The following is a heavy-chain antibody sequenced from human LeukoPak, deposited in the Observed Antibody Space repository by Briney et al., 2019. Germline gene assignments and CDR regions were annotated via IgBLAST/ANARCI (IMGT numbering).Heavy chain of an antibody. CDR1: GFTFTSSA. J-gene: IGHJ3*02. V-gene: IGHV1-58*02. Sequence: SVKVSCKASGFTFTSSAMQWVRQARGQRLEWIGWIVVGSGNTNYAQKFQERVTITRDMSTSTAYMELSSLRSEDTAVYYCAAEPYCGGDCGAFDIWGQGTMVTVSS. CDR3: AAEPYCGGDCGAFDI. D-gene: IGHD2-21*02. CDR2: IVVGSGNT.